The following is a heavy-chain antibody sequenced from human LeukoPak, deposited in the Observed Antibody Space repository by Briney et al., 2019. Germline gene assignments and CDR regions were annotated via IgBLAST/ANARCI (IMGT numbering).Heavy chain of an antibody. J-gene: IGHJ6*03. D-gene: IGHD5-18*01. CDR1: GFTFSSYW. Sequence: GGSLRLSCAASGFTFSSYWMSWVRQAPGKGLEWVSNIKQDGSEKYYVDSVKGRFTISRDNAKNSLYLQMNSLRAEDTAVYYCARDRGYSYGYGYYYYMDVWGKGTTVTVSS. CDR3: ARDRGYSYGYGYYYYMDV. CDR2: IKQDGSEK. V-gene: IGHV3-7*01.